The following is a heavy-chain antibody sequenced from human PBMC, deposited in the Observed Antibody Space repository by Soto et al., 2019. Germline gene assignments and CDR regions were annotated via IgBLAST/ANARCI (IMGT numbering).Heavy chain of an antibody. J-gene: IGHJ6*03. V-gene: IGHV3-33*01. CDR2: IWYDGSHK. D-gene: IGHD3-16*01. CDR1: GFTFSTYG. CDR3: ARDLMGVLEGTDYSGREV. Sequence: SLRLSCSASGFTFSTYGMHCVRLAPGKGLEWVALIWYDGSHKESAESVKGRFTTSRDNSKNTLYLQMNSLRADDTAVYYCARDLMGVLEGTDYSGREVWGKGTTV.